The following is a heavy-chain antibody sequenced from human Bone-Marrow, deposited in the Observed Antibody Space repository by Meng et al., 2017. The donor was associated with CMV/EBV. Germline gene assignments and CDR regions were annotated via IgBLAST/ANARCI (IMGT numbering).Heavy chain of an antibody. CDR2: INHSGST. CDR1: GGSFSGYY. D-gene: IGHD6-13*01. CDR3: ARGGLYSSSWYRGHYYYYGMAV. J-gene: IGHJ6*02. Sequence: SETLSLTCAVYGGSFSGYYWSWIRQPPGKGLEWIGEINHSGSTNYNPSLKSRVTISVDTSKNQFSLKLSSVTAADTAVYYCARGGLYSSSWYRGHYYYYGMAVWRRGTTVTFSS. V-gene: IGHV4-34*01.